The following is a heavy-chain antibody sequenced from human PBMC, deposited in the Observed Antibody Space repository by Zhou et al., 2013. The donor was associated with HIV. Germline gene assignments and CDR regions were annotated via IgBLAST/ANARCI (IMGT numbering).Heavy chain of an antibody. J-gene: IGHJ1*01. V-gene: IGHV1-8*02. CDR1: GGTFSSYA. CDR2: MNPNSGNT. D-gene: IGHD1-26*01. Sequence: QVQLVQSGAEVKKPGSSVKVSCKASGGTFSSYAISWVRQAPGQGLEWMGWMNPNSGNTGYAQNFQGRVTMTANTSISTVYMELRSLRSEDTAVYYCARGGGNEYFQPWGQGTRVIVSS. CDR3: ARGGGNEYFQP.